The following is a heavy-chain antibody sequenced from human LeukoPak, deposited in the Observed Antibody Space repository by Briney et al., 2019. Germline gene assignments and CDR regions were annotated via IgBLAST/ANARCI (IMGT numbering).Heavy chain of an antibody. CDR1: GFTFSSYS. CDR2: ISSSSSYI. D-gene: IGHD3-3*01. CDR3: AREDDFWSGYYTIRDYMDV. V-gene: IGHV3-21*01. Sequence: GGSLRLSCAASGFTFSSYSMNWVRQAPGKGLEWVSSISSSSSYIYYADSVKGRFTISRDNAKNSLYLQMNSLRAEDTAVYYCAREDDFWSGYYTIRDYMDVWGKGTTVTVSS. J-gene: IGHJ6*03.